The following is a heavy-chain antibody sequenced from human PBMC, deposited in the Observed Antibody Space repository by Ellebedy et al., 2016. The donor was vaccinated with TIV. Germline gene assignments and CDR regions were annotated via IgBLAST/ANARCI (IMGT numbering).Heavy chain of an antibody. J-gene: IGHJ3*02. Sequence: GGSLRLSXAVSGFSVSSSYMNWVRQAPGKGLDWVSIIYRGGDIDYADSVKGRFTTSRDNSKYTLHLQMDSLRVEDTAVYYCAKEEGFYGSGRGAFNIWGQGTTVTVSS. CDR1: GFSVSSSY. V-gene: IGHV3-53*01. D-gene: IGHD3-10*01. CDR2: IYRGGDI. CDR3: AKEEGFYGSGRGAFNI.